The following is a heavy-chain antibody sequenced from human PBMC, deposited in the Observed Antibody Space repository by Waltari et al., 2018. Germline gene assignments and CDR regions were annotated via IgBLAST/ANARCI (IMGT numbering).Heavy chain of an antibody. CDR1: GDSMSTSDY. CDR2: VRGDGKT. V-gene: IGHV4-4*02. Sequence: QLQLQESGPGLVKPSGLLSLICAVSGDSMSTSDYWSWVRQPPGKGLEWIGQVRGDGKTNYNPSFASRVTMSLDTSTYHFALKLTSATAADTALYYCARDRGRGLYLDTWGQGTLVTVSP. CDR3: ARDRGRGLYLDT. D-gene: IGHD1-1*01. J-gene: IGHJ4*02.